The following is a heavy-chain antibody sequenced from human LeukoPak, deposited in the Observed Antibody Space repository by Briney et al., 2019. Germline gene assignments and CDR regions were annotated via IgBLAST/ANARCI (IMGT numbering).Heavy chain of an antibody. Sequence: GGSLRLSCAASGFTFSSYWMNWARQAPGKGLEWVASINXNGXXNXXVDXXKXXFTNSRDNAKNSLYLQMSNLRAEDTAVYFCARGGGLDVWGQGATVTVSS. CDR1: GFTFSSYW. CDR2: INXNGXXN. V-gene: IGHV3-7*03. D-gene: IGHD3-16*01. CDR3: ARGGGLDV. J-gene: IGHJ6*02.